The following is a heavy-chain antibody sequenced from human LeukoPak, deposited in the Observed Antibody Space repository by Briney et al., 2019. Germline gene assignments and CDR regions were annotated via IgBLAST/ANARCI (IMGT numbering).Heavy chain of an antibody. CDR1: GFAFSSYG. J-gene: IGHJ3*02. D-gene: IGHD3-10*01. CDR2: ISYDGSNK. V-gene: IGHV3-30*19. Sequence: GGSLRLSCAASGFAFSSYGIHWVRQAPGKGLEWVAVISYDGSNKYYADSVKGRFTISRDNSKNTLYLQMNSLRAEDTAVYYCASLILPHPQYGSGTGAFDIWGQGTMVTVSS. CDR3: ASLILPHPQYGSGTGAFDI.